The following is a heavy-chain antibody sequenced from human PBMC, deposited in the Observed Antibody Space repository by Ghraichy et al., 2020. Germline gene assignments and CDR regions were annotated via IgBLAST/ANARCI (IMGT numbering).Heavy chain of an antibody. CDR2: IFSSGST. CDR3: ARTVNVGLTVIWFDP. D-gene: IGHD2-8*02. Sequence: GSLRLSCTVSGGSISSSYWSWIRQPAGKGLEWIGRIFSSGSTNYNPSLRSRVAMSVDTSKNQFSLKLSSVTAADTAVYYCARTVNVGLTVIWFDPWGQGTLGTVSS. CDR1: GGSISSSY. J-gene: IGHJ5*02. V-gene: IGHV4-4*07.